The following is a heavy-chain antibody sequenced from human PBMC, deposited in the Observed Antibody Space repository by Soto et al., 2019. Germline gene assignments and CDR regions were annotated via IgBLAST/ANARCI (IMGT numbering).Heavy chain of an antibody. CDR2: IYPGDSDT. CDR3: ARRGSSSPSYNFDF. V-gene: IGHV5-51*01. J-gene: IGHJ4*02. CDR1: GYSFTNYW. Sequence: GESLKISCKGSGYSFTNYWIGWVRQMTGRGLEWMGIIYPGDSDTRYSPSFEGQVTISADKSISTAYLQWSSLKDSDTAIYYCARRGSSSPSYNFDFWGQGTPVTVSS. D-gene: IGHD6-13*01.